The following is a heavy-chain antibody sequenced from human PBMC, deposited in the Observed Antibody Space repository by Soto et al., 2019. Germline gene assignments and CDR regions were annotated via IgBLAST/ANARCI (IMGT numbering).Heavy chain of an antibody. Sequence: VQLVQSGAEVKKPGASVKVSCKASGYTFTNYAIQWVRQAPGQRLEWMGWINAGNGNTKFSQKFQGRVTITRDTSASTAYMELSSLRSEDTAIYYCARVSIGARTEYFYYYGLDVWGQGTTVTVSS. D-gene: IGHD2-21*01. CDR1: GYTFTNYA. CDR3: ARVSIGARTEYFYYYGLDV. V-gene: IGHV1-3*01. CDR2: INAGNGNT. J-gene: IGHJ6*02.